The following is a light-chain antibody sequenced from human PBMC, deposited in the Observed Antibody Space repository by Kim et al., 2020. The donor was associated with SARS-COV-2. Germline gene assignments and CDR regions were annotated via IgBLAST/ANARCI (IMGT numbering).Light chain of an antibody. CDR2: GNT. J-gene: IGLJ1*01. Sequence: QPVLTQPPSVSGAPGQRVTISCTGSSSNIGAAYDVHWFQQVPGTAPKLLIYGNTNRPSGVPDRFSGSKSGTSASLAITGLQAEDEADYYCQSSDSSLSRYVFGTGTKVTVL. V-gene: IGLV1-40*01. CDR1: SSNIGAAYD. CDR3: QSSDSSLSRYV.